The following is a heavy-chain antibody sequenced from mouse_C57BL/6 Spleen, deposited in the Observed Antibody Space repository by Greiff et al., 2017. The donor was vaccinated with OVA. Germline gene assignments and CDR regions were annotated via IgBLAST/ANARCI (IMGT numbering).Heavy chain of an antibody. CDR3: ARNFVYDCYAMDY. J-gene: IGHJ4*01. CDR2: IWKGGST. Sequence: QVQLQQSGPGLVQPSQSLSITCTVSGFSLTSYGVHWVRQSPGKGLEWLGVIWKGGSTDYNPAFISRLSISKTNSTSQVFFKNNSLQADDTAIYYCARNFVYDCYAMDYWGQGTSVTVSS. V-gene: IGHV2-2*01. CDR1: GFSLTSYG. D-gene: IGHD2-10*02.